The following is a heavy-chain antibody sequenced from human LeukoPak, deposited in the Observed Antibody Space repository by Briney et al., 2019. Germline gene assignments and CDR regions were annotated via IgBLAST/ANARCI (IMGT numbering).Heavy chain of an antibody. CDR2: INHSGST. D-gene: IGHD3-22*01. CDR3: ARHYDSSAYWYYFDS. V-gene: IGHV4-34*01. Sequence: SETLSLTCAVYGGSFSGYYWSWIRQPSGKGLEWIGEINHSGSTNYNPSLKSRVTISVDTSKNQFSLKVTSVTAADSAVYYCARHYDSSAYWYYFDSWGQGTLVTVSS. J-gene: IGHJ4*02. CDR1: GGSFSGYY.